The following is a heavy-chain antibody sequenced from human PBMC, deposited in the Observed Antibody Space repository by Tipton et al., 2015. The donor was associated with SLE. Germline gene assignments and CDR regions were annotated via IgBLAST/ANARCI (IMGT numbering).Heavy chain of an antibody. CDR3: ASVNYYDSSGPYHFQH. D-gene: IGHD3-22*01. J-gene: IGHJ1*01. CDR2: IYYSGST. Sequence: TLSLTCTVSGGSISSYYWSWIRQPPGKGLEWIGYIYYSGSTNYNPSLKSRVTISVDTSKNQFSLQLSSVTAADTAVYYCASVNYYDSSGPYHFQHWGQGTLVTVSS. CDR1: GGSISSYY. V-gene: IGHV4-59*01.